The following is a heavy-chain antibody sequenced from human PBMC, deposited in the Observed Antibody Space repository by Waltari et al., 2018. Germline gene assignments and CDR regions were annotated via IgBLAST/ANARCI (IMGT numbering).Heavy chain of an antibody. V-gene: IGHV4-39*01. CDR1: GGPLISNRHY. D-gene: IGHD3-16*01. CDR3: ATYVGASIGTAAFDV. Sequence: QLHLQEAGPGLVKPSETLSLTCSVSGGPLISNRHYWAWIRQPPGKGLEWTATISYTGTTYYNPSLRSRVTISVDMAKNQFSLKLTSVTPADTAVYYCATYVGASIGTAAFDVWGQGTMVTVSS. J-gene: IGHJ3*01. CDR2: ISYTGTT.